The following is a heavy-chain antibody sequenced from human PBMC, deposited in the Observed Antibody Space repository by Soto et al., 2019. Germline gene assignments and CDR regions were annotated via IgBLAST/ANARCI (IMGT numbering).Heavy chain of an antibody. D-gene: IGHD5-12*01. CDR2: IYYSGST. CDR3: ARQWTAGPPLDY. J-gene: IGHJ4*02. Sequence: KTSETLSLTCTVSGGSISSSSYYWGWIRQPPGKGLEWIGSIYYSGSTYYNPSLKSRVTISVDTSKNQFSLKLSSVTAADTAVYYCARQWTAGPPLDYWGQGTLVTVSS. V-gene: IGHV4-39*01. CDR1: GGSISSSSYY.